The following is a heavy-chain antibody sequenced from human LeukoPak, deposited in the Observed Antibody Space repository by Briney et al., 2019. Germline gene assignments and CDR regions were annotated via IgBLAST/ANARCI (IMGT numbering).Heavy chain of an antibody. V-gene: IGHV1-2*02. CDR3: ARVLWVAVTGNPRSWYFDL. CDR2: INPNSGGT. D-gene: IGHD6-19*01. Sequence: ASVKVSCKASGYTFTGYYMHWVRQAPGQGLEWMGWINPNSGGTNYAQKFQGRVTMTRDTSISTAYMELSRLRSDDTAVYYCARVLWVAVTGNPRSWYFDLWGRGTLVTVSS. J-gene: IGHJ2*01. CDR1: GYTFTGYY.